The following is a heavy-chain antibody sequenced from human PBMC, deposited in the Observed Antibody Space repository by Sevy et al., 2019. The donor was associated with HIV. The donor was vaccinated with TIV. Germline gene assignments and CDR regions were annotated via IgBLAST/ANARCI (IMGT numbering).Heavy chain of an antibody. CDR2: IHPSGST. Sequence: SETLSLTCAVSGGSISTNNWWSWVRQSPGEGLEWIGEIHPSGSTNYNPSLKSRVTMSVDKSKNQFSLKLTSVTAADTAVYYCARDLNDFWSGPLDVWGQGTTVTVSS. J-gene: IGHJ6*02. V-gene: IGHV4-4*02. CDR3: ARDLNDFWSGPLDV. CDR1: GGSISTNNW. D-gene: IGHD3-3*01.